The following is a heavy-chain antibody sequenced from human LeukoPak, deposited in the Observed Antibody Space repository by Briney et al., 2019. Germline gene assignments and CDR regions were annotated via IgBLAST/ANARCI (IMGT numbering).Heavy chain of an antibody. CDR1: GFTFKSAW. V-gene: IGHV3-15*01. CDR2: IRSNADGGTV. Sequence: PGGSLRLSCAASGFTFKSAWMSWVRQAPGEGVEWIGRIRSNADGGTVDYSAAVQGRFTISRDDSKNTLYLQMNSLKTEDTAVYFCLSYADYNYWGQGTLVTVSS. J-gene: IGHJ4*02. CDR3: LSYADYNY. D-gene: IGHD3-16*01.